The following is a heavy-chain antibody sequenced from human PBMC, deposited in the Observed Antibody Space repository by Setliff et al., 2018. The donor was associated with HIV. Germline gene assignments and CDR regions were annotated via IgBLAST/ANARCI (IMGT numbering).Heavy chain of an antibody. V-gene: IGHV1-46*01. CDR2: INPTGAST. D-gene: IGHD3-3*01. J-gene: IGHJ6*03. CDR1: GYSFTSDY. Sequence: ASVKVSCKASGYSFTSDYMHWVRQAPGQGLEWMGIINPTGASTTYAQQFQGRVTMTRDTSTSTVYMELSSLTSEDTAVYYCATTGLSGYHTGLNYYYYFYMDVWGKGTTVTVSS. CDR3: ATTGLSGYHTGLNYYYYFYMDV.